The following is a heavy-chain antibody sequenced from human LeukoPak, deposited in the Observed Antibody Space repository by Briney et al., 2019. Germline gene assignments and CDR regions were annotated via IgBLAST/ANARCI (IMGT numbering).Heavy chain of an antibody. CDR3: ARSFYYYDSDY. CDR1: GFTFDDYA. D-gene: IGHD3-22*01. V-gene: IGHV3-9*01. J-gene: IGHJ4*02. Sequence: PGGSLRLSCAASGFTFDDYAMHWVRQAPGKGLEWVSGINWNSGSIDYADSVKGRFSISRDNAKNSLYLQMNSLRAEDTAVYYCARSFYYYDSDYWGQGTLVTVSS. CDR2: INWNSGSI.